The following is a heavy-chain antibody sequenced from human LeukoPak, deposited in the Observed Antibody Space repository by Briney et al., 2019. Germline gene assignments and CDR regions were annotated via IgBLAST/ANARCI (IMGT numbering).Heavy chain of an antibody. CDR3: ATSPSAWTLWFGELQDY. CDR2: IYYSGST. Sequence: PSETLSLTCTVSGGSISSSSYYWGWIRQPPGKGLEWIGSIYYSGSTYYNPSLKSRVTISVDTSKNQFSLKLSSVTAADTAVYYCATSPSAWTLWFGELQDYWGQGTLVTVSS. J-gene: IGHJ4*02. D-gene: IGHD3-10*01. CDR1: GGSISSSSYY. V-gene: IGHV4-39*01.